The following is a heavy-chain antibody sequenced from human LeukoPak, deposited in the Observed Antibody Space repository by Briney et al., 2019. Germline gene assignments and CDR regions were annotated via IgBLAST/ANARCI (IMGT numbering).Heavy chain of an antibody. V-gene: IGHV3-23*01. Sequence: AGGSLRLPCAASGFTFSNYAMSWVRQAPGKGLEWVSAISGSGSSASYADAVKGRFTISRDNSKNTLYLQMNSLRAEDTAVYYCARLGAAADLDSFYGMDVWGHGTTVTVSS. CDR1: GFTFSNYA. CDR3: ARLGAAADLDSFYGMDV. J-gene: IGHJ6*02. D-gene: IGHD6-13*01. CDR2: ISGSGSSA.